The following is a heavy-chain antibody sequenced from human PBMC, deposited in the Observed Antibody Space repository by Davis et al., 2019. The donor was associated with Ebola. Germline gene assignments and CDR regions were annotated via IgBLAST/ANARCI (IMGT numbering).Heavy chain of an antibody. CDR1: AFTFTTST. J-gene: IGHJ2*01. V-gene: IGHV3-30*18. CDR3: AKLRSHDYTDSSDDFYLDL. D-gene: IGHD3-16*01. CDR2: ISSDGSRA. Sequence: GESLKLSCVASAFTFTTSTMHWVRQAPGKGLELVSLISSDGSRAYYPDSVEGRFTISKDNSGNTLYLHMNALTAEDTALYYCAKLRSHDYTDSSDDFYLDLWGRGTLVTVSS.